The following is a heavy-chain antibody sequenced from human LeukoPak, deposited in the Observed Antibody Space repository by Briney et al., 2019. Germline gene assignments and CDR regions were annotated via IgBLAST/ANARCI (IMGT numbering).Heavy chain of an antibody. CDR1: GFTFSSYG. J-gene: IGHJ4*02. CDR3: AREGDSSGYPLYY. V-gene: IGHV3-30*02. Sequence: PGGSLRLSCAASGFTFSSYGMHWVRQAPGKGLEWVAFIRYDGSNKYYADSVKGRFTISRDNAKNSLYLQMNSLRAEDTAVYYCAREGDSSGYPLYYWGQGTLVTVSS. D-gene: IGHD3-22*01. CDR2: IRYDGSNK.